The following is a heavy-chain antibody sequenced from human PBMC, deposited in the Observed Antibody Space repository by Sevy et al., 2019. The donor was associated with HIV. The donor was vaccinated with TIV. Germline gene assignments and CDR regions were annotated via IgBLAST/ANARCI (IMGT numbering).Heavy chain of an antibody. D-gene: IGHD3-22*01. CDR2: ISWNSGSI. Sequence: GGSQRLSCAASGFTFDDYAMHWVRQAPGKGLEWVSGISWNSGSIGYADSVKGRFTISRDNAKNSLYLQMNSLRAEDTALYYCAKGNYYGSPFDYWGQGTLVTVSS. J-gene: IGHJ4*02. V-gene: IGHV3-9*01. CDR3: AKGNYYGSPFDY. CDR1: GFTFDDYA.